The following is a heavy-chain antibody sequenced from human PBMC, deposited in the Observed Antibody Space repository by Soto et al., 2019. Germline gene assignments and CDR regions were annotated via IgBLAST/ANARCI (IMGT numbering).Heavy chain of an antibody. V-gene: IGHV1-18*01. D-gene: IGHD3-16*02. CDR1: GYTFTSYG. CDR3: ARDYDYIWGSYRLGPYFDY. CDR2: ISAYNGNT. J-gene: IGHJ4*02. Sequence: QVQLVQSGAEVKKPGASVKVSCKASGYTFTSYGISWVRQAPGQGLEWMGWISAYNGNTNYAQKLQGRVTMTTDTFTSTAYMELRSLRSDDTAVYYCARDYDYIWGSYRLGPYFDYWGQGTLVTVSS.